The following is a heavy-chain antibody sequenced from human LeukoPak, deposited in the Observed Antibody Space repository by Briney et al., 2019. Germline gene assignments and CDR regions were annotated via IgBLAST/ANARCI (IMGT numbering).Heavy chain of an antibody. Sequence: GGSLRLSCATSGFTFSSYEMNWVRQAPGKGLEWVSYISSSGSTIYYADSVKGRFTISRDNAKNSLYLQMNSLRAEDTAVYYCARMGERWVYDFWSGYYTGFDYWGQGTLVTVSS. D-gene: IGHD3-3*01. J-gene: IGHJ4*02. CDR3: ARMGERWVYDFWSGYYTGFDY. CDR1: GFTFSSYE. CDR2: ISSSGSTI. V-gene: IGHV3-48*03.